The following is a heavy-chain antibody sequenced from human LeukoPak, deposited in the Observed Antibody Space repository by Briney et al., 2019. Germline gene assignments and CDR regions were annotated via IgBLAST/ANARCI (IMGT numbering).Heavy chain of an antibody. CDR3: AGGCAILVDYYYGMDV. V-gene: IGHV4-34*01. CDR1: GGSFSGYY. J-gene: IGHJ6*02. Sequence: SETLSLTCAVYGGSFSGYYWSWIRQPPGKGLEWIGEINHSGSTNYNPSLKSRVTISVDTSKNQFSLKLSSVTAAETAVYYCAGGCAILVDYYYGMDVWGQGTTVTVSS. D-gene: IGHD2/OR15-2a*01. CDR2: INHSGST.